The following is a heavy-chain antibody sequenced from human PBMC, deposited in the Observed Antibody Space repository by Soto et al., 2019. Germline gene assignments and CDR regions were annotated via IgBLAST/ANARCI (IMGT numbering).Heavy chain of an antibody. D-gene: IGHD3-22*01. J-gene: IGHJ6*02. V-gene: IGHV1-46*01. CDR1: GFPFTNYF. CDR2: NNPGNRIT. Sequence: GASVKVSCKTSGFPFTNYFVHWVRQAPGQGLEWMGANNPGNRITNYALKFQGRVAMTRDTSTNTVYLELSSLRSEDTAVYSCARDPNYYDFWAGSYYYHGMDVWGQGTTVTVSS. CDR3: ARDPNYYDFWAGSYYYHGMDV.